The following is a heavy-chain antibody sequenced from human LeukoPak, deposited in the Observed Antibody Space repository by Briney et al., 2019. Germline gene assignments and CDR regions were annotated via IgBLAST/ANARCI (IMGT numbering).Heavy chain of an antibody. CDR1: GLTFSSYS. D-gene: IGHD4-17*01. J-gene: IGHJ4*02. Sequence: GGSLRLSCAASGLTFSSYSMTWVRQAPGKGLEWVSSISSSSSYIYYADSVKGRFTISRDNAKNSLYLQMNSLRAEDTAVYYCARGTGMQYFDYWGQGTLVTVSS. CDR2: ISSSSSYI. V-gene: IGHV3-21*01. CDR3: ARGTGMQYFDY.